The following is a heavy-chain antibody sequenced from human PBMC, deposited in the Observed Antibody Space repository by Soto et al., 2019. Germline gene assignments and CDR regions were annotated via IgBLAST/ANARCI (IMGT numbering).Heavy chain of an antibody. Sequence: QVQLQESGPGLVKPSQTLSLTCTVSGGSISSGDYYWSWIRQPPGKGLEWIGYIYYSGSTYYNPSLKSRVTISVDTSKNQFSLKLSSVTAADTAVYYCASLSGEQWLVRAVDAFDIWGQGTMVTVSS. CDR2: IYYSGST. CDR3: ASLSGEQWLVRAVDAFDI. J-gene: IGHJ3*02. CDR1: GGSISSGDYY. D-gene: IGHD6-19*01. V-gene: IGHV4-30-4*01.